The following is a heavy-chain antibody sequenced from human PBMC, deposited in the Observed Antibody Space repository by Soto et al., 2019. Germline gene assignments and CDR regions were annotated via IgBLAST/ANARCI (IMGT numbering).Heavy chain of an antibody. CDR2: ISAYNGNT. D-gene: IGHD3-22*01. CDR3: PRLHLYYDSSGYPSGY. CDR1: GYTFTSYG. V-gene: IGHV1-18*01. J-gene: IGHJ4*02. Sequence: QVQLVQSGAEVKKPGASVKVSCKASGYTFTSYGISWVRQAPGQGLEWMGWISAYNGNTNNAQKLQGRVTMTTDTSTSTTYMQPRTLRSDDTAVYYGPRLHLYYDSSGYPSGYWGQGTLVTVSS.